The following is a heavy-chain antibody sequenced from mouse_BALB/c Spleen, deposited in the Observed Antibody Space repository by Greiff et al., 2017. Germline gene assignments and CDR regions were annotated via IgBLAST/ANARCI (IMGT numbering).Heavy chain of an antibody. V-gene: IGHV1-80*01. CDR2: IYPGDGDT. CDR3: ARSGSTMITTAWFAY. D-gene: IGHD2-4*01. J-gene: IGHJ3*01. Sequence: VKLMESGAELVRPGSSVKISCKASGYAFSSYWMNWVKQRPGQGLEWIGQIYPGDGDTNYNGKFKGKATLTADKSSSTAYMQLSSLTSEDSAVYFCARSGSTMITTAWFAYWGQGTLVTVSA. CDR1: GYAFSSYW.